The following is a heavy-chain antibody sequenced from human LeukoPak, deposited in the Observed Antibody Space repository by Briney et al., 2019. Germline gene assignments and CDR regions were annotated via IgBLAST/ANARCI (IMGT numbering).Heavy chain of an antibody. CDR3: ARGTFSPHGSYYDH. V-gene: IGHV3-30*03. D-gene: IGHD1-26*01. Sequence: GRSLRLSCAASGFTFSSYGMHWVRQAPGKGLEWVAVISYDGSNKYYADSVKGRFTISRDSSKNTLSLQMNSLRVDDTAVYYCARGTFSPHGSYYDHWGQGTLVTVSS. CDR2: ISYDGSNK. CDR1: GFTFSSYG. J-gene: IGHJ4*02.